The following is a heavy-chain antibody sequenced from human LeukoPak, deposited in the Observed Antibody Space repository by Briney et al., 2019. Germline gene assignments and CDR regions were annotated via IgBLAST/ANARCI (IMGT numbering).Heavy chain of an antibody. D-gene: IGHD6-6*01. V-gene: IGHV4-34*01. CDR2: INHSGST. CDR3: ARGGSSYPDQTYYFDY. J-gene: IGHJ4*02. CDR1: GGSFSGYY. Sequence: SETLSLTCAVYGGSFSGYYWSWIRQPPGKELEWIGEINHSGSTNYNPSLKSRVTISVDTSKNQFSLKLSSVTAADTAVYYCARGGSSYPDQTYYFDYWGQGTLVTVSS.